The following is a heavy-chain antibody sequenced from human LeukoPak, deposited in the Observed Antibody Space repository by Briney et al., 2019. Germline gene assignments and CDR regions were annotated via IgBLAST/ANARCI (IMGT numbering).Heavy chain of an antibody. CDR3: ARGHDYYGSGRQSWFDP. Sequence: SETLSLTCAVYGGSFSGYYWSWIRQPPGKGLEWIGEINHSGSTNNNPSLKSGVTISVDTPKNQFSLKVSSVTAADTGVYYCARGHDYYGSGRQSWFDPWGQGTRVTVS. CDR1: GGSFSGYY. J-gene: IGHJ5*02. CDR2: INHSGST. V-gene: IGHV4-34*01. D-gene: IGHD3-10*01.